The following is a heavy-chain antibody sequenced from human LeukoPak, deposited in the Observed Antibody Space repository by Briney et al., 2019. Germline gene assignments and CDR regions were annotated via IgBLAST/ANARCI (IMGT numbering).Heavy chain of an antibody. V-gene: IGHV1-18*01. CDR1: GYTFNRYG. D-gene: IGHD4-17*01. CDR2: ISAYNGNT. J-gene: IGHJ4*02. CDR3: AREGAYGDFEY. Sequence: GASVKVSCKASGYTFNRYGISWVRQAPGQGLEWMGWISAYNGNTNCAQKVQGRVTMTTNTSTSTAYMELRSLRSDDTAVYYCAREGAYGDFEYWGQGTLVTVSS.